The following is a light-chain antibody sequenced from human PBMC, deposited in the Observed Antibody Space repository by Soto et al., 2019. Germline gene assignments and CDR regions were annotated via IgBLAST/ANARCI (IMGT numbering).Light chain of an antibody. CDR3: QQYNIWPRT. V-gene: IGKV3-15*01. J-gene: IGKJ1*01. CDR2: GAS. CDR1: QSVSSK. Sequence: EIVLTQSPGTLSLSPGEGATLSCRASQSVSSKLAWYQQKPGQAPRLLIHGASTRATGVPARFSGSGSGTQFTLTISGLQSDDLAVYFCQQYNIWPRTFGQGTKVDIK.